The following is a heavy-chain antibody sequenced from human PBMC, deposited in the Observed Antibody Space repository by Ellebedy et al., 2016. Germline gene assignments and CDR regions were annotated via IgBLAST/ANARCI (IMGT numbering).Heavy chain of an antibody. J-gene: IGHJ4*02. Sequence: SLKISCAASGFTFDDYAMHWVRQAPGKGLEWVSGISWNSGSIGYADSVKGRFTISRDNAKNSLYLQMNSLRAEDTALYYCAKDLRVWGQGTLVTVSS. V-gene: IGHV3-9*01. CDR1: GFTFDDYA. CDR2: ISWNSGSI. CDR3: AKDLRV.